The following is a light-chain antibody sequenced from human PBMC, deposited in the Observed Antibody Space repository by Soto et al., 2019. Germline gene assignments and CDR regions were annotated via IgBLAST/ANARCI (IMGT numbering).Light chain of an antibody. J-gene: IGKJ1*01. Sequence: EIVLTQSPGTLSLSPGERATLSCRASQSVSSSYLAWYQQKPGQAPRLLIYGASTRATGIPARFSGSGSGTDFTLTISRLEPDDYATFYCQQYHTDWTFGQGTKVDIK. CDR3: QQYHTDWT. V-gene: IGKV3-20*01. CDR2: GAS. CDR1: QSVSSSY.